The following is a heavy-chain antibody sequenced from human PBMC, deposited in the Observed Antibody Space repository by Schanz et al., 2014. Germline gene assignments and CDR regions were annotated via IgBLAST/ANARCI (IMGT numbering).Heavy chain of an antibody. Sequence: QLMQSGSEVRKPGASVKVSCKASGYIFGSHGMTWVRQAPGQGPELMGWINAHTGNTQYAQKFQGRVNMTRDTVTTTVHLELTRLRTDDSAIYYCARVHIATYHYNSPGAFAICVHGTRVNVSS. CDR1: GYIFGSHG. CDR2: INAHTGNT. V-gene: IGHV1-18*01. CDR3: ARVHIATYHYNSPGAFAI. D-gene: IGHD3-10*01. J-gene: IGHJ3*02.